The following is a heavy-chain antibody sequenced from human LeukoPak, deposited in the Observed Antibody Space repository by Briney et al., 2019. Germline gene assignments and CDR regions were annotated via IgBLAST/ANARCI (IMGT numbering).Heavy chain of an antibody. Sequence: GGSLRLSCAASGFTFSSYAMHWVRQAPGKGLEWLTVISYDGTHEYYADSVKGRCTISRDNSKNTLYLHMNSLRAEDTAVYYCAKDRDDYGFAFDIWGQGTMVTVSS. CDR2: ISYDGTHE. J-gene: IGHJ3*02. D-gene: IGHD4-17*01. CDR3: AKDRDDYGFAFDI. CDR1: GFTFSSYA. V-gene: IGHV3-30*04.